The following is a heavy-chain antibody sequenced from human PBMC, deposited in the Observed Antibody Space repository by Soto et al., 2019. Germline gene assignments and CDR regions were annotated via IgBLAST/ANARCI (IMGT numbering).Heavy chain of an antibody. CDR3: ATESGSTYGYFDH. D-gene: IGHD5-18*01. Sequence: SETLSLTCTVSGGSVTSDEDYWTWIRQPSGKGLEWIGYISNSGSTGYNPSLKTRLSMSVDRSKNQFTLRLTSVTAADTAVYFCATESGSTYGYFDHWGQGTQVTVSS. J-gene: IGHJ4*02. CDR2: ISNSGST. V-gene: IGHV4-30-4*01. CDR1: GGSVTSDEDY.